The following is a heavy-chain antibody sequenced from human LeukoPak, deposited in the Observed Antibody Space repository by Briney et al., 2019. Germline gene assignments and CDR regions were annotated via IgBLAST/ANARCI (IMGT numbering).Heavy chain of an antibody. Sequence: PGGSLRLSCATSGFIFSTYALSWVRQAPGKGLEWASSISGSGGSTYHADSVKGRFTISRDSSKNTLYLQMNSLRAEDTAIYYCARVIRAAPGKGYFDYWGQGTLVTVPS. D-gene: IGHD6-13*01. CDR3: ARVIRAAPGKGYFDY. V-gene: IGHV3-23*01. CDR2: ISGSGGST. CDR1: GFIFSTYA. J-gene: IGHJ4*02.